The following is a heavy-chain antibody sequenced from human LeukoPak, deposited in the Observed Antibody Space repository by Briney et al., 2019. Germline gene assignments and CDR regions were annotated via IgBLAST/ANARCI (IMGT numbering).Heavy chain of an antibody. CDR2: ISYDGSNK. CDR3: ARESCSSTSCYPRWGY. CDR1: GFTFSSYA. Sequence: GGSLRLSCAASGFTFSSYAMHWVRQAPGKGLEWVAVISYDGSNKDYAGSVKGRFTISRDNSKNTLYLQMNSLRAEDTAVYYCARESCSSTSCYPRWGYWGQGTLVTVSS. V-gene: IGHV3-30*14. J-gene: IGHJ4*02. D-gene: IGHD2-2*01.